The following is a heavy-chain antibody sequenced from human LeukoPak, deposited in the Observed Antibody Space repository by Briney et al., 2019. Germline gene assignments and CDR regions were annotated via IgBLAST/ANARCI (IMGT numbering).Heavy chain of an antibody. D-gene: IGHD3-3*01. CDR2: INHSGST. J-gene: IGHJ4*02. V-gene: IGHV4-34*01. Sequence: SETLSLTCAVYGGPFSGYYWSWIRQPPGKGLEWIGEINHSGSTNYNPSLKSRVTISVDTSKNQFSLKLSSVTAADTAVYYCATVYYDFWSGYFGFDYWGQGTLVTVSS. CDR3: ATVYYDFWSGYFGFDY. CDR1: GGPFSGYY.